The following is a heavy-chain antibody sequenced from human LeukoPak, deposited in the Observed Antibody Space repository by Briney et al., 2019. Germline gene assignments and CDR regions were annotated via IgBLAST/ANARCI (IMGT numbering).Heavy chain of an antibody. CDR2: MNPNSGNT. CDR1: GYTFTGYD. V-gene: IGHV1-8*01. J-gene: IGHJ4*02. D-gene: IGHD5-24*01. CDR3: ARGWRDGYNSFDY. Sequence: GASVKVSCKASGYTFTGYDINWVRQATGQGLEWMGWMNPNSGNTGYAQKFQGRVTMTRNTSISTAYMELGSLRSEDTAVYYCARGWRDGYNSFDYWGQGTLVTVSS.